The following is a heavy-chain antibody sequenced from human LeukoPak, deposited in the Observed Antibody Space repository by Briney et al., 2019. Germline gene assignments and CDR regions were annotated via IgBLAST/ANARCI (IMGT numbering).Heavy chain of an antibody. Sequence: PSETLSLTCTVPGGSISSSSYYWSWIRQPPGKGLEWIGYIYYSGSTNYNPSLKSRVTISVDTSKNQFSLKLSSVTAADTAVYYCARGLIVGATDYWGQGTLVTVSS. CDR2: IYYSGST. J-gene: IGHJ4*02. D-gene: IGHD1-26*01. CDR3: ARGLIVGATDY. CDR1: GGSISSSSYY. V-gene: IGHV4-61*01.